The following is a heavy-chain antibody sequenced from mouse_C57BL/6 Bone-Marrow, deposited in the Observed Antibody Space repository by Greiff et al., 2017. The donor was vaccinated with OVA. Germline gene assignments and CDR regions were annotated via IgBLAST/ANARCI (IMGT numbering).Heavy chain of an antibody. CDR2: SRNKANDYTT. CDR3: ARDVYGAY. Sequence: EVQRVESGGGLVQSGRSLRLSCATSGFTFSDFYMEWVRQAPGKGLEWIAASRNKANDYTTEYSASVKGRFIVSRDTSQSILYLQMNALRAEDTAIYYCARDVYGAYWGQGTLVTVSA. CDR1: GFTFSDFY. D-gene: IGHD1-1*01. J-gene: IGHJ3*01. V-gene: IGHV7-1*01.